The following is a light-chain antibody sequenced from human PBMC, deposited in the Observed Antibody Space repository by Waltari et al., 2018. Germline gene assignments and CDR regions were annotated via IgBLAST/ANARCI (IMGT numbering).Light chain of an antibody. CDR2: DAS. J-gene: IGKJ2*01. CDR3: QQFNTYPYT. CDR1: QGISSA. Sequence: AIQFTQSPSSLAASVGDRVTLTCRASQGISSALAWYQQKPGKAPKLLIYDASRLETGVPSRFSGSGSGTDFSLTISGLQPVDFATYHCQQFNTYPYTFGQGTKVEIK. V-gene: IGKV1-13*02.